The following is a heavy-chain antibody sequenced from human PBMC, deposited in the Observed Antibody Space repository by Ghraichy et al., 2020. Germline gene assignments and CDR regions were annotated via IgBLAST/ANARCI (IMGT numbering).Heavy chain of an antibody. J-gene: IGHJ3*02. CDR2: ISGSGSTI. CDR1: GFSFSTWN. Sequence: GGSLRLSCAASGFSFSTWNMNWVRQAPGKGLQWVSYISGSGSTIYYADSVKGRFTISRDNARNSLYLQMNSLRDEDTAVYYCAGAFDIWRQGTMFTVSS. CDR3: AGAFDI. V-gene: IGHV3-48*02.